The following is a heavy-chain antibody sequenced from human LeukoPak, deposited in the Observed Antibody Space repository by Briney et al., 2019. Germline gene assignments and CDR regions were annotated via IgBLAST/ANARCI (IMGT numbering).Heavy chain of an antibody. D-gene: IGHD3-9*01. CDR2: LWYDGSNK. J-gene: IGHJ4*02. Sequence: GRSLRLSCAASGFTFSSYGMHWVRQAPGKGLEWVAVLWYDGSNKYYADSVKGRFTISRDNSKNTLYLQMNSLRAEDTAVYYCARVSTPRGPLRYFDWLPDYWGQGTLVTVSS. V-gene: IGHV3-33*01. CDR1: GFTFSSYG. CDR3: ARVSTPRGPLRYFDWLPDY.